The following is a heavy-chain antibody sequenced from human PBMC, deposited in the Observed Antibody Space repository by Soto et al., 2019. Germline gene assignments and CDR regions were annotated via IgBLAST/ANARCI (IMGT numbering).Heavy chain of an antibody. CDR2: IYYSGST. CDR3: ASSNIAAAGFYSSGMDA. CDR1: GGSISSYY. J-gene: IGHJ6*02. V-gene: IGHV4-59*01. Sequence: PSETLSLTCTVSGGSISSYYWSWIRQPPGKGLEWIGYIYYSGSTNYNPSLKGRVTISVDTSKNQLSLKLSSVTAADTAVYYCASSNIAAAGFYSSGMDAWGRGTTLPASS. D-gene: IGHD6-13*01.